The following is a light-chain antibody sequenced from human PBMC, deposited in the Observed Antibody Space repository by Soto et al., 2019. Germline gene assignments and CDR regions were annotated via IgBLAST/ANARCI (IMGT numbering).Light chain of an antibody. CDR1: SSNIRGNT. J-gene: IGLJ3*02. CDR3: VAWDDSLKGWV. V-gene: IGLV1-44*01. Sequence: QSVLTQPPSASGTPGQRVAISCYGGSSNIRGNTVSWYQQLPGTAPKLLIYSNDQRPPGVPERFSGSKSGTSASLAISGLQSEDEADYYCVAWDDSLKGWVFGGGTKLTVL. CDR2: SND.